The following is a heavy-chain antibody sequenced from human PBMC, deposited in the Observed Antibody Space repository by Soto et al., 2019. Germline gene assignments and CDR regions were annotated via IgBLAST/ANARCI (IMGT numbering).Heavy chain of an antibody. J-gene: IGHJ4*02. Sequence: GGSLRLSCAASGFTFSNAWMSWVRQAPGKGLEWVGRIKSKTDGETTDYAAPVKDRFTISRDDSTNTLYLKMNSLKTEDTAVYYCATDGAGIAAAGTGYWGQGTLVTVSS. CDR1: GFTFSNAW. CDR3: ATDGAGIAAAGTGY. V-gene: IGHV3-15*01. D-gene: IGHD6-13*01. CDR2: IKSKTDGETT.